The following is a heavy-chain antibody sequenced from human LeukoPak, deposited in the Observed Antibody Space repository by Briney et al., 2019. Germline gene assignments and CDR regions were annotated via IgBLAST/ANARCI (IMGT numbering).Heavy chain of an antibody. Sequence: GGSLRLSCAASGLTFSAYSMSWVRQAPGKGLEWVSAIGVSGVDTYYADSVKGRFTVSRDNSKSMLYLQLNSLRAEDTAAYYCARDSGYDSSGYYSSGLGDYWGQGTLVTVSS. CDR2: IGVSGVDT. J-gene: IGHJ4*02. CDR1: GLTFSAYS. D-gene: IGHD3-22*01. V-gene: IGHV3-23*01. CDR3: ARDSGYDSSGYYSSGLGDY.